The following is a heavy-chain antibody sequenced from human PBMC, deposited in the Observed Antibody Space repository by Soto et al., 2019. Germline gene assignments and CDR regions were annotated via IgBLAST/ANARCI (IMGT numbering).Heavy chain of an antibody. D-gene: IGHD3-9*01. V-gene: IGHV1-24*01. Sequence: ASLKVSCKVSGYTLTELSMHWVLQAPGKGLEWMGGFDPEDGETIYAQKFQGRVTMTEDTSTDTAYMELSSLRSEDTAVYYCATLYDILTGYHYDYWGQGTLVTVSS. CDR3: ATLYDILTGYHYDY. J-gene: IGHJ4*02. CDR1: GYTLTELS. CDR2: FDPEDGET.